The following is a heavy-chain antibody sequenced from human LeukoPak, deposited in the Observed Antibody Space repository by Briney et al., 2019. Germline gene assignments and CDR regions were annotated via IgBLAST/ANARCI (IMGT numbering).Heavy chain of an antibody. CDR3: ARRPLSGDYYFDY. CDR1: GYSISSGYY. V-gene: IGHV4-38-2*01. J-gene: IGHJ4*02. Sequence: SETLSLTCAVSGYSISSGYYWGWIRQPPGKGLEWIGSIYHSGSTYYNPPLKSRVTISVDTSKNQFSLKLSSVTAADTAVYYCARRPLSGDYYFDYWGQGTLVTVSS. CDR2: IYHSGST. D-gene: IGHD3-10*01.